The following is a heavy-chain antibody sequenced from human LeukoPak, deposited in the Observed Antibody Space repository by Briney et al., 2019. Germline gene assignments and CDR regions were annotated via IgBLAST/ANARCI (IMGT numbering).Heavy chain of an antibody. D-gene: IGHD5-12*01. V-gene: IGHV3-30*18. J-gene: IGHJ4*02. Sequence: GGSLRLSCAASGFTFTSYGMHWVRQAPGKGLEWVAVISYDGSNKYYADSVKGRFTISRDNSKNTLYLQMNSLRAEDTAVYYCAKDPGYSGYVGGDYWGQGTLVTVSS. CDR1: GFTFTSYG. CDR2: ISYDGSNK. CDR3: AKDPGYSGYVGGDY.